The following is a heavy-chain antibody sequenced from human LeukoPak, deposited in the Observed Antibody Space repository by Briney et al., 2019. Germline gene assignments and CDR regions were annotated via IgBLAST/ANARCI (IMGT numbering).Heavy chain of an antibody. CDR2: ISGSGGST. CDR1: GFTFNNYN. D-gene: IGHD6-13*01. J-gene: IGHJ5*02. CDR3: ASGGSIPS. Sequence: GGSLRLSCAASGFTFNNYNMNWVRQAPGKGLEWVSAISGSGGSTYYAESVKGRFTISRDNSKNTLSLQMNSLRAEDTAVYYCASGGSIPSWGQGILVTVSS. V-gene: IGHV3-23*01.